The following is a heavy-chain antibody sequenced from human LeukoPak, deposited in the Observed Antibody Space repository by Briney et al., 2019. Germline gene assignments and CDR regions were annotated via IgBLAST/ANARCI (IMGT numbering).Heavy chain of an antibody. CDR2: ITNSGGRT. J-gene: IGHJ4*02. CDR3: AKESNPNYGDYVG. V-gene: IGHV3-23*01. CDR1: GFTFSSCG. Sequence: AGGSLRLSCAASGFTFSSCGMSWVRQAPGKGLEWVSGITNSGGRTNYADSVKGRFTISRDNSKNTLYLQMNSLRAEDTAVYYCAKESNPNYGDYVGWGQGTLVTVSS. D-gene: IGHD4-17*01.